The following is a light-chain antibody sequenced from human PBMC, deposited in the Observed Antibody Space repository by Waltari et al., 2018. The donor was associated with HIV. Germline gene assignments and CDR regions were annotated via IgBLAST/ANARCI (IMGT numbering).Light chain of an antibody. CDR2: ASS. Sequence: DIQMTQSPFFVSASVGDRVTITCRASQAISSWLTWYQQRPGAAPKLLIYASSTLQSGVPTRFSGGRSGANFTLTISSLQPEDFATYFCQQADGLPWTFGQGTKVKMK. CDR1: QAISSW. J-gene: IGKJ1*01. CDR3: QQADGLPWT. V-gene: IGKV1-12*01.